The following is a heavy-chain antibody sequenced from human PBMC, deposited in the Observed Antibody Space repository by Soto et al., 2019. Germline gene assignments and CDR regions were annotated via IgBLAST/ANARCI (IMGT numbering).Heavy chain of an antibody. CDR1: EFTFSTYA. CDR3: ARLDIKFYGVDV. Sequence: HPGGSLRLSCAASEFTFSTYALSWVRQAPGKGLEWVSGITGSGAGTYYADSVKGRFTISRDNSKNMLYLQMNSLRADDTAVYYCARLDIKFYGVDVWGQGTAVTVSS. J-gene: IGHJ6*02. CDR2: ITGSGAGT. V-gene: IGHV3-23*01. D-gene: IGHD2-2*03.